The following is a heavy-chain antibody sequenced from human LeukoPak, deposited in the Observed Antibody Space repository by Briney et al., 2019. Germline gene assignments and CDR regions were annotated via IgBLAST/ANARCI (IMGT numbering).Heavy chain of an antibody. V-gene: IGHV4-38-2*02. J-gene: IGHJ5*02. CDR1: GYSISSGYY. CDR2: IYHSGST. D-gene: IGHD6-13*01. CDR3: ARKEGGQLVNTRRWFDP. Sequence: SETLSLTCTVSGYSISSGYYWGWIRQPPGKGLEWIGSIYHSGSTYYNPSLKSRVTISVDTSKNQFSLKLRSVTAADTAVYYCARKEGGQLVNTRRWFDPWGQGTLVTVSS.